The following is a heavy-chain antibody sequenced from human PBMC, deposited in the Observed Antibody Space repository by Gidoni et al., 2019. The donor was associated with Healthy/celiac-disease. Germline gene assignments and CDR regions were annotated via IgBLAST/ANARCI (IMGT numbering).Heavy chain of an antibody. J-gene: IGHJ4*02. D-gene: IGHD2-15*01. CDR1: GGSISSYY. V-gene: IGHV4-59*01. CDR3: ARGRLLRFDY. CDR2: IYYSGST. Sequence: QVQLQESGPGLVKPSETLSLTCTVSGGSISSYYWSWIRQPPGKGLEWIGYIYYSGSTNYNPSLKSRVTISVDTSKNQFSLKLSSVTAADTAVYYCARGRLLRFDYWGQGTLVTVSS.